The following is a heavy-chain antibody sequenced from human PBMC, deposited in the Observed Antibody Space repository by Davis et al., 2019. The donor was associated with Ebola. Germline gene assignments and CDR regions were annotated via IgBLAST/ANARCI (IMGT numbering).Heavy chain of an antibody. CDR3: ARDRAGSGLPFDP. V-gene: IGHV3-11*01. CDR2: ISNSGLTI. J-gene: IGHJ5*02. D-gene: IGHD3-10*01. Sequence: GESLKISCETSGFTFSDYFMSWFRQAPGKGPEWIASISNSGLTIEYAASLKGRFTISRVNAENTLYLQMNSLGAEDTAVYYCARDRAGSGLPFDPWGQGTLVTVSS. CDR1: GFTFSDYF.